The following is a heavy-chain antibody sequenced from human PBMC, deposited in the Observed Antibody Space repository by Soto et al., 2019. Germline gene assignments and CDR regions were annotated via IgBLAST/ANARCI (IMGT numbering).Heavy chain of an antibody. CDR3: ARESGDWPLNWFDP. D-gene: IGHD2-21*02. J-gene: IGHJ5*02. V-gene: IGHV3-74*01. Sequence: GGSLRLSCAASGFNFSNHWMHWVRQRPGEGLVWVSRVTSDGKSKAYAESVKGRFAISRDNAKNTLYLQMNGLTAEDTAVYYCARESGDWPLNWFDPWGLGTLVTV. CDR2: VTSDGKSK. CDR1: GFNFSNHW.